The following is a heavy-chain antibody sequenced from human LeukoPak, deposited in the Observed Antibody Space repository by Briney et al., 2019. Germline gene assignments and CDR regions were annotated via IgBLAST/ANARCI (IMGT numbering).Heavy chain of an antibody. J-gene: IGHJ4*02. CDR3: ARTTLGGYYDSSGPYYFDC. V-gene: IGHV3-20*04. D-gene: IGHD3-22*01. CDR2: INWNGGST. CDR1: GFTFDDYG. Sequence: GGSLRLSCVASGFTFDDYGMSWVRQAPGKGLEWVSGINWNGGSTGYADSVKGRFTISRDNAKNSLYLQMNSLRAEDTALYYCARTTLGGYYDSSGPYYFDCWGQGTLVTVSS.